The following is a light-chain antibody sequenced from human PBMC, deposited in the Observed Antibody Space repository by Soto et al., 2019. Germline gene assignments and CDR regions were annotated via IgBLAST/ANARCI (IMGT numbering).Light chain of an antibody. V-gene: IGLV1-44*01. CDR1: SSNIGSNT. CDR2: SSD. J-gene: IGLJ3*02. CDR3: AAWDDSLNGWV. Sequence: QPVLTQPPSASGTPGQRVIISCSGSSSNIGSNTVNWYQQLPGTAPKLLIYSSDQRPSGVPDRFSASKSGTAASLAISGLQSEVEADYYCAAWDDSLNGWVFGGGTKLTVL.